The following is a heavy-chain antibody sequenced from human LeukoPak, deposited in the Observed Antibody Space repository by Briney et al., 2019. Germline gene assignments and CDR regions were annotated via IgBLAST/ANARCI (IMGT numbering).Heavy chain of an antibody. D-gene: IGHD6-13*01. CDR1: GYTFIGYY. Sequence: ASVTVSCKASGYTFIGYYMHWVGQAPGQGLEWMGWINPNSGGTNYAQKFQGWVTMTRDTSISTAYMELSRLRSDDTAVYYCAREWSWYGGSDYFDYWGQGTLVTVSS. CDR3: AREWSWYGGSDYFDY. J-gene: IGHJ4*02. V-gene: IGHV1-2*04. CDR2: INPNSGGT.